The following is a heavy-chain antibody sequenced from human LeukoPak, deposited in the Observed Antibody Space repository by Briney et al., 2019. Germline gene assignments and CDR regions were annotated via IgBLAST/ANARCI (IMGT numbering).Heavy chain of an antibody. D-gene: IGHD3-22*01. V-gene: IGHV4-34*01. Sequence: SETLSLTCAVYGGSFSGYYWSWICQPPGKGLEWIGEINHSGSTNYNPSLKSRVTISVDTSKNQFSLKLSSVTAADTAVYYCARAGERGYYYDSSGSPVDYWGQGTLVTVSS. CDR3: ARAGERGYYYDSSGSPVDY. CDR2: INHSGST. CDR1: GGSFSGYY. J-gene: IGHJ4*02.